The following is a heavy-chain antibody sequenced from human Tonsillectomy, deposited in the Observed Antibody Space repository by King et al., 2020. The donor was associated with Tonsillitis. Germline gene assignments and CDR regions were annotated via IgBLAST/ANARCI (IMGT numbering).Heavy chain of an antibody. V-gene: IGHV3-21*01. CDR2: ISSSSSYI. Sequence: QLVQSGGGLVKPGGSLRLSCAASGFTFSSYSMNWVRQAPGKGLEWVSSISSSSSYIYYADSVKGRFTISRDNAKNSLYLQMNSLRAEDTAVYYCARDPLDFWSGITTYYYYYSYGMDVWGQGTTVTVSS. J-gene: IGHJ6*02. CDR1: GFTFSSYS. CDR3: ARDPLDFWSGITTYYYYYSYGMDV. D-gene: IGHD3-3*01.